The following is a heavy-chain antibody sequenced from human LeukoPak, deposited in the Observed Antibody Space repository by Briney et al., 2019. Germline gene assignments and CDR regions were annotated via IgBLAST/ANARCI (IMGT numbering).Heavy chain of an antibody. V-gene: IGHV4-59*01. CDR2: IYYRGSA. CDR1: GGSISSYY. J-gene: IGHJ4*02. D-gene: IGHD3-10*01. CDR3: ARAGGYYASGSYLGY. Sequence: SETLSLTCTVSGGSISSYYWSWIRQPPGKGLEWIRYIYYRGSANYNPSLKSRVTISVDPSKNQFSLKLSSVTAADTAVYYCARAGGYYASGSYLGYWGQGTLVTVSS.